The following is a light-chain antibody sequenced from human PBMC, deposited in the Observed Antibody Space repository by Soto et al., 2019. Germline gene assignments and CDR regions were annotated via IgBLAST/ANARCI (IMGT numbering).Light chain of an antibody. CDR2: GAS. CDR1: KSVRTK. J-gene: IGKJ1*01. CDR3: QQHDQGWT. Sequence: EMVMTQSPATLSVSLGEGTTLSCRPRKSVRTKLVWYQQKPGQAPRLLIYGASTRATGIPARFSGSGSGTEFTLTISSLQSEDFAVYYCQQHDQGWTFGQGTKVEIK. V-gene: IGKV3-15*01.